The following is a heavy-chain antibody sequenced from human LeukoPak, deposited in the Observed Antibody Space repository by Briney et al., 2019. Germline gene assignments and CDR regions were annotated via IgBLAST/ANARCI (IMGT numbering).Heavy chain of an antibody. J-gene: IGHJ4*02. Sequence: PSETLSLTCAVSGGSISSGGYSWSWIRQPPGKGLEWVGYIYHSGSTYYNPSLKSRVTISVDRSKNQFSLMLSSVTAADTAVYYCARAPRVDTAEAFDYWGQGTLVTVSS. CDR2: IYHSGST. V-gene: IGHV4-30-2*01. D-gene: IGHD5-18*01. CDR1: GGSISSGGYS. CDR3: ARAPRVDTAEAFDY.